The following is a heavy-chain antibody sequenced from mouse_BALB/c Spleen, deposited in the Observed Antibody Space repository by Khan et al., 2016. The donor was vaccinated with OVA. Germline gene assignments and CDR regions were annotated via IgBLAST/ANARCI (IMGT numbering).Heavy chain of an antibody. CDR2: INPSSGYT. V-gene: IGHV1-4*01. CDR3: ARDGAYYRNDGWFAY. CDR1: GYTFTSYT. J-gene: IGHJ3*01. Sequence: QVQLNQSGAELARPGASVKMSCKASGYTFTSYTIHWITQRPGPGLEWIGYINPSSGYTNYNQKFKDKATLTADKSSTTAYMQLSSLTSDDSAVYYCARDGAYYRNDGWFAYWGQGTLVTVSA. D-gene: IGHD2-14*01.